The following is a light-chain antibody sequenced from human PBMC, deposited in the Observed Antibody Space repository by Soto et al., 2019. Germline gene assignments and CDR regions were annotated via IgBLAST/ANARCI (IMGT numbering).Light chain of an antibody. Sequence: EIVLTQSPGTLSLSPGERATLSCRASQSVNRNYLAWYQRKPGQAPRLLIYGAYSMATGIPDRFSGSGSGTDFTLIISSLEPADFAVYYCQQYGTSPDTLGQVNKVEIK. J-gene: IGKJ1*01. V-gene: IGKV3-20*01. CDR1: QSVNRNY. CDR3: QQYGTSPDT. CDR2: GAY.